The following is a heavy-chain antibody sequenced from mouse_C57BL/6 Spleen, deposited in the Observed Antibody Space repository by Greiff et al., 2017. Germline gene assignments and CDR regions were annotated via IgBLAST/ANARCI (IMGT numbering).Heavy chain of an antibody. CDR3: ARWVYGKGYAMDY. D-gene: IGHD2-1*01. V-gene: IGHV1-54*01. CDR1: GYAFTNYL. Sequence: VQLVESGAELVRPGTSVKVSCKASGYAFTNYLIEWVKHRPGQGLEWIGVINPGSGGTNYNEKFKGKATLTADKSSSTAYMQISSLTSEDSAVYFCARWVYGKGYAMDYWGQGTSVTVSS. J-gene: IGHJ4*01. CDR2: INPGSGGT.